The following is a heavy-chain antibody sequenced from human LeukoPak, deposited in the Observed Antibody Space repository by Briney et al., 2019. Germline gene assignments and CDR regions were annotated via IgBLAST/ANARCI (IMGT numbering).Heavy chain of an antibody. CDR1: GFTFSSYG. D-gene: IGHD5-24*01. J-gene: IGHJ4*02. CDR2: ISGSGGST. CDR3: ARLGGWLQFPFDY. V-gene: IGHV3-23*01. Sequence: GGSLRLSCAASGFTFSSYGMSWVRQAPGKGLEWVSAISGSGGSTYYADSVKGRFTISRDNSKNTLYLQMNSLRAEDTAVYYCARLGGWLQFPFDYWGQGTLVTVSS.